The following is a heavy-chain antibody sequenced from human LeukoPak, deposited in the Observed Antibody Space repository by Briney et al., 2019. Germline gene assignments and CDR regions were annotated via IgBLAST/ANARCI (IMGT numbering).Heavy chain of an antibody. CDR2: INAGNGNT. J-gene: IGHJ4*02. V-gene: IGHV1-3*01. CDR3: ARAPYDDYYFDY. D-gene: IGHD3-3*01. Sequence: ASVKVSCKASGYTFTSYAMHWVRQAPGQRLEWMGWINAGNGNTKYSQKFQGRVTITRDTSASTAYMELSSLRSEGTAVYYCARAPYDDYYFDYWGQGTLVTVSS. CDR1: GYTFTSYA.